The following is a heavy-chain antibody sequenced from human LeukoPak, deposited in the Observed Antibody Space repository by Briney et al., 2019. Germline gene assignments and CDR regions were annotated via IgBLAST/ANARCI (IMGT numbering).Heavy chain of an antibody. J-gene: IGHJ5*02. CDR2: IGTYNDNT. V-gene: IGHV1-18*01. D-gene: IGHD2-2*01. CDR3: ARDDIEYCSPTSCGWFDP. CDR1: GYMFSTYG. Sequence: ASVKVSCKASGYMFSTYGINWVREAPGQGLERMGWIGTYNDNTKYAEKFQGRVTMTADTSTSTAYMELRSLRSDDTAVYYCARDDIEYCSPTSCGWFDPWGQGTLVTVSS.